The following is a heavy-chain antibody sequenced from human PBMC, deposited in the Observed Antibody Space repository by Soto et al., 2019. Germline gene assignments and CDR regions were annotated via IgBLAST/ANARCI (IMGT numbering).Heavy chain of an antibody. V-gene: IGHV3-23*01. CDR1: GFTFSSYA. D-gene: IGHD6-13*01. Sequence: EVQLLESGGGLVQPGGSLRLSCSASGFTFSSYAMSWVRQAPGKGLEWVSAISGSGGSTYYADSVKGRFSISRDNSKNKLYLQMSSLRAEDTAVYYCAKDMYSSSWYFYYYSMDVWGQGTTVTVSS. CDR3: AKDMYSSSWYFYYYSMDV. CDR2: ISGSGGST. J-gene: IGHJ6*02.